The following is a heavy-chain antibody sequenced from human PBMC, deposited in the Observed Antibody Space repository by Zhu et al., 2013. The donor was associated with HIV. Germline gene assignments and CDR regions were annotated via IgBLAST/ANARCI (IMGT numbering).Heavy chain of an antibody. Sequence: QVQLVQSGAEVKKPGASVKVSCKASGYTFTGYYMHWVRQAPGQGLEWMGIINPSGGSTSYAQKFQGRVTMTRDTSTSTVYMELSSLRSEDTAVYYCARDFDTYYYDSSGYYSDAFDIWGQGTMVTVSS. V-gene: IGHV1-46*01. D-gene: IGHD3-22*01. J-gene: IGHJ3*02. CDR1: GYTFTGYY. CDR2: INPSGGST. CDR3: ARDFDTYYYDSSGYYSDAFDI.